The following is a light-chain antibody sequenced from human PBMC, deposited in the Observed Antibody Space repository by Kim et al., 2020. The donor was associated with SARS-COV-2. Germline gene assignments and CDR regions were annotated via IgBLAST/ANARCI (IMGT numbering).Light chain of an antibody. CDR2: SKN. Sequence: AQGKAGKMTCGGNNIGSKSVPWANWDPDQAPLFVSFSKNDRPSGIPERFSGSNAGITATLTISRVEAGDEADYYCQVWDSDGDHWVYGGRTRLTVL. CDR3: QVWDSDGDHWV. CDR1: NIGSKS. V-gene: IGLV3-21*04. J-gene: IGLJ3*02.